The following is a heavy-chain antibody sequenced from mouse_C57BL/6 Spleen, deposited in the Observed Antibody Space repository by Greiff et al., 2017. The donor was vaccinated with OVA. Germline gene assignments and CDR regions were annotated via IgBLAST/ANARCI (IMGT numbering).Heavy chain of an antibody. CDR3: ARGKDGYFDV. CDR1: GFTFSSYA. CDR2: ISDGGSYT. Sequence: EVKLVESGGGLVKPGGSLKLSCAASGFTFSSYAMSWVRQTPEKRLEWVATISDGGSYTYYPDNVKGRFTISRDNAKNNLYLQMSHLKSEDTAMYYCARGKDGYFDVWGTGTTVTVSS. V-gene: IGHV5-4*03. J-gene: IGHJ1*03.